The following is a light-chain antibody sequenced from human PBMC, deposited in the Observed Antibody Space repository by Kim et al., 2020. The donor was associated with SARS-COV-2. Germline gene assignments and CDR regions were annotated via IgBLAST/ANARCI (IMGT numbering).Light chain of an antibody. CDR1: SPYIGNNY. CDR3: AAWDDSLSGWV. Sequence: GQRVTISYSGSSPYIGNNYVYWYQPLPRAAPTLLIYSNNQRPSGVPDRFSGSKSGTSASLAISGLRSEDEADYYCAAWDDSLSGWVFGGGTQLTVL. V-gene: IGLV1-47*02. CDR2: SNN. J-gene: IGLJ3*02.